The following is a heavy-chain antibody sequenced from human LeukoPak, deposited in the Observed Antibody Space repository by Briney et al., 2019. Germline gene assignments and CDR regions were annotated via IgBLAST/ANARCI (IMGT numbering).Heavy chain of an antibody. CDR1: GGTFSSYA. Sequence: GASVKVSCKASGGTFSSYAISWVRQAPGQGLEWMGGIIPIFGSANYAQKFQGRVTITADESTSTVYMELSSLGSEDTAVYYCAREYYYGSGSYRTPSSNWFDPWGQGTLVTVSS. CDR3: AREYYYGSGSYRTPSSNWFDP. J-gene: IGHJ5*02. D-gene: IGHD3-10*01. CDR2: IIPIFGSA. V-gene: IGHV1-69*13.